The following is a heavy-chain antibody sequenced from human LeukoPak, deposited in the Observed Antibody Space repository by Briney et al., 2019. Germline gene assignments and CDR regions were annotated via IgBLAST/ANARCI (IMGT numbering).Heavy chain of an antibody. CDR1: GFTFDNYA. CDR2: VSSDGSKK. Sequence: AGGSLRLSCAASGFTFDNYAMPWVRQAPGKGLEWVGAVSSDGSKKYYGNSMKGRYTISRDNSKNTLFLQLSSLRPEDTAVYYCATTEESGTIAARLDYWGQGTLVTVSS. CDR3: ATTEESGTIAARLDY. D-gene: IGHD6-6*01. V-gene: IGHV3-30*03. J-gene: IGHJ4*02.